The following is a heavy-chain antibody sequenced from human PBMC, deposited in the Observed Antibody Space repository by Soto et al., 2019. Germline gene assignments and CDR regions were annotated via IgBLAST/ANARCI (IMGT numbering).Heavy chain of an antibody. V-gene: IGHV3-33*01. CDR2: IWYDGSNK. CDR1: GFTFSSYG. J-gene: IGHJ4*02. Sequence: QVQLVESGGGVVQPGRSLRLSCAASGFTFSSYGMHWVRQAPGKGLEWVAVIWYDGSNKYYADSVKGRFTISRDNSKNTLYLQMNSLRAEDTAVYYCARDEWRGELSSIFDYWGQGTLVTVSS. CDR3: ARDEWRGELSSIFDY. D-gene: IGHD3-16*02.